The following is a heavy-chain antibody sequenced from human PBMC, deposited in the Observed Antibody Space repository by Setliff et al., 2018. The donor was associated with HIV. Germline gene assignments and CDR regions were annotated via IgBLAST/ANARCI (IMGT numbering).Heavy chain of an antibody. CDR2: VYYSGST. D-gene: IGHD3-22*01. CDR3: ARGNYDTSDYYTNFYYYYMDV. J-gene: IGHJ6*03. V-gene: IGHV4-59*01. CDR1: GDPISTYY. Sequence: SETLSLTCTVSGDPISTYYWSWVRKPPGKGLEWIGYVYYSGSTSYSPSLRGRVTMSVDPSKNQFSLKLNSVAAADTAIYYCARGNYDTSDYYTNFYYYYMDVWGKGTAVT.